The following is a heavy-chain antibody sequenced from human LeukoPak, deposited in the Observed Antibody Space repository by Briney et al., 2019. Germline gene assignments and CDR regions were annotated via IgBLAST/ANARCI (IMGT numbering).Heavy chain of an antibody. CDR1: GYTFTGYY. Sequence: ASVKVSCKASGYTFTGYYMHWVRQAPGQGLEWMGWINPNSGGTNYAQKFQGRVTMTRDTSISTAYMELSSLRSDDTAVYYCARAIPLWKTLRRDWFDPWGQGTLVTVSS. CDR2: INPNSGGT. V-gene: IGHV1-2*02. D-gene: IGHD3-10*01. J-gene: IGHJ5*02. CDR3: ARAIPLWKTLRRDWFDP.